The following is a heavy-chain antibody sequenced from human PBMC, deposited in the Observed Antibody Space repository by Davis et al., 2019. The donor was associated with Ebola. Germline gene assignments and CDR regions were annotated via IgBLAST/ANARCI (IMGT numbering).Heavy chain of an antibody. Sequence: ASVKVSCKASGYTFTGYYMHWVRQAPGQGLEWMGIINPSGGSTSYAQKFQGRVTMTRDTSISTAYMELSRLRSDDTAVYYCARLYAEYFDYWGQGTLVTVSS. V-gene: IGHV1-2*02. D-gene: IGHD4-17*01. CDR2: INPSGGST. CDR3: ARLYAEYFDY. J-gene: IGHJ4*02. CDR1: GYTFTGYY.